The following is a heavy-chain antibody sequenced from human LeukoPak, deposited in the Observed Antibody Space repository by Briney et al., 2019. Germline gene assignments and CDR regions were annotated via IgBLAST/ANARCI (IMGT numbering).Heavy chain of an antibody. J-gene: IGHJ6*02. Sequence: SQTLSLTCAISGDSVSSTTTAWNWLRQSPSRGLDWLGRTYYTSKWITDYAVSVKGRITVNPNTSNNQFSVQLNSVTPEDTAVYYCARGYWAYGMDVWGPGTTVTVSS. CDR1: GDSVSSTTTA. CDR3: ARGYWAYGMDV. V-gene: IGHV6-1*01. CDR2: TYYTSKWIT. D-gene: IGHD6-13*01.